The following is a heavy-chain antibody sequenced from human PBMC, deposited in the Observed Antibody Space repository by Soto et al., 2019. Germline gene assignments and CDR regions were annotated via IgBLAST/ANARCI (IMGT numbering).Heavy chain of an antibody. J-gene: IGHJ4*02. Sequence: EVQLLESGGGLVQPGGSLRLSCAAPGFPFSNYAMNWVRQAPGKGLEWVSVISGSGGSTYYADSVKGRFTISRDNSKNTLYLQMNSLRGEDTAVYYCARRSSGWYFDYWGQGTLVTVSS. D-gene: IGHD6-19*01. CDR1: GFPFSNYA. CDR2: ISGSGGST. CDR3: ARRSSGWYFDY. V-gene: IGHV3-23*01.